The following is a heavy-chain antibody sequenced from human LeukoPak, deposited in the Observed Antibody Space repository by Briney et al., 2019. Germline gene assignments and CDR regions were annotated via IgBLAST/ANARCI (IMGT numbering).Heavy chain of an antibody. CDR3: VRGRDGYNHFDS. Sequence: SVKVSCKASGGAFRRLDLSWXRQAPGRGXXWMGGFLPIFGTTNYAHKFQGRVTXTTDEATSTAYMDLTSLKSDDTAVYYCVRGRDGYNHFDSWGQGTQVTVSS. CDR1: GGAFRRLD. J-gene: IGHJ4*02. V-gene: IGHV1-69*05. CDR2: FLPIFGTT. D-gene: IGHD5-24*01.